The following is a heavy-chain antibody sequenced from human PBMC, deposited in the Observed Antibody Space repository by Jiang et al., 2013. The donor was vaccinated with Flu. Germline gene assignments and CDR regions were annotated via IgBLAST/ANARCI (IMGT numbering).Heavy chain of an antibody. V-gene: IGHV1-2*02. CDR3: ARVDGYTSSWYWDY. Sequence: GAEVKKPGASVKVSCVASGYTFTDYFIHWVRQAPGQGLEWMGWIKIRTGETNYGQRFQGRVTMTRDTSISTAYMELSRLRSDDTAVYYCARVDGYTSSWYWDYWGQGTLVTVSS. D-gene: IGHD6-13*01. J-gene: IGHJ4*02. CDR2: IKIRTGET. CDR1: GYTFTDYF.